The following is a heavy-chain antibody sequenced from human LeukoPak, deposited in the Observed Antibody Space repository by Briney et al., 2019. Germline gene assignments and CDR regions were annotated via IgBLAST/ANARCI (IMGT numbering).Heavy chain of an antibody. CDR2: ISSSSSYI. CDR3: ARVLTSGYYYDSSSDY. Sequence: GGSLRLSRAASGFTFSSYSMNWVRQAPGKGLEWVSSISSSSSYIYYADSVKGRFTISRDNAKNSLYLQMDSLRAEDTAVYYCARVLTSGYYYDSSSDYWGQGTLVTVSS. CDR1: GFTFSSYS. D-gene: IGHD3-22*01. J-gene: IGHJ4*02. V-gene: IGHV3-21*01.